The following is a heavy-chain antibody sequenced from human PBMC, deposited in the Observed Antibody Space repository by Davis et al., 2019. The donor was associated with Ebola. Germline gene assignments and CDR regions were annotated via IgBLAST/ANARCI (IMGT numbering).Heavy chain of an antibody. CDR2: IGSGVDGYKV. Sequence: GESLKISCATSGLTFNSYTMSWVRQAPGKGLEWVSSIGSGVDGYKVYYADSVKSRFTISRDNSKNTMSLQMNSLRAEDTAVYFCAKDPTTRRVAAGLFDYWGQGTLVTVSS. CDR3: AKDPTTRRVAAGLFDY. V-gene: IGHV3-23*01. J-gene: IGHJ4*02. D-gene: IGHD6-13*01. CDR1: GLTFNSYT.